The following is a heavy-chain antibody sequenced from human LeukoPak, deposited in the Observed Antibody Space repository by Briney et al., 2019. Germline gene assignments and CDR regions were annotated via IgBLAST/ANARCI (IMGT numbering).Heavy chain of an antibody. CDR1: GGSISSSY. J-gene: IGHJ4*02. D-gene: IGHD5-12*01. CDR2: INHSGST. Sequence: PSETLSLTCTVSGGSISSSYWSWIRQPPGKGLEWIGEINHSGSTNYNPSLKSRVTISVDTSKNQFSLKLSSVTAADTAVYYCARSDIVATVDYWGQGTLVTVSS. CDR3: ARSDIVATVDY. V-gene: IGHV4-34*01.